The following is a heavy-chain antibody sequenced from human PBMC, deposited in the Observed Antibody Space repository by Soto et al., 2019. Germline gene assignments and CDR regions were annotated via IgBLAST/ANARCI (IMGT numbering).Heavy chain of an antibody. CDR2: IYYSGST. CDR3: ARAVMSVYYDSSGYEFDY. J-gene: IGHJ4*02. CDR1: GGSISSGGYY. D-gene: IGHD3-22*01. Sequence: PSETLSLTCTVSGGSISSGGYYWSWIRQHPGKGLEWIGYIYYSGSTYYNPSFKSRVTISVDTSKNQFSLKLSSVTAADTAVYYCARAVMSVYYDSSGYEFDYWGQGTLVTVSS. V-gene: IGHV4-31*03.